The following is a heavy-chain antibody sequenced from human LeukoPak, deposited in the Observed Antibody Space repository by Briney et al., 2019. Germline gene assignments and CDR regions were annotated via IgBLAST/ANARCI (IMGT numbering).Heavy chain of an antibody. CDR1: GPNLRTHY. CDR2: IDPSDSYS. CDR3: ARRPAGVLADTDFLES. D-gene: IGHD3-16*01. Sequence: GESLLISCRASGPNLRTHYINWLRQLPGKGLEWMGRIDPSDSYSDYSPSFQGHVTMTADKSTNTAYLQWTRLNTSDTAIYYCARRPAGVLADTDFLESGGQGTLVTVSS. J-gene: IGHJ4*02. V-gene: IGHV5-10-1*01.